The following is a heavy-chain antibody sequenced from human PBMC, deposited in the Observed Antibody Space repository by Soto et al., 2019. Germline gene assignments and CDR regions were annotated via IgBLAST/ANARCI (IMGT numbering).Heavy chain of an antibody. D-gene: IGHD2-2*01. J-gene: IGHJ6*03. CDR1: GYTFTSYD. Sequence: ASVKVSCKASGYTFTSYDINWVRQATGQGLEWMGWMNPNSGNTGYAQKFQGRVTMTRNTSISTAYMELSSLRSEDTAVYYCARGRHPYCSSTSCYLGYYYYYMDVWG. CDR3: ARGRHPYCSSTSCYLGYYYYYMDV. CDR2: MNPNSGNT. V-gene: IGHV1-8*01.